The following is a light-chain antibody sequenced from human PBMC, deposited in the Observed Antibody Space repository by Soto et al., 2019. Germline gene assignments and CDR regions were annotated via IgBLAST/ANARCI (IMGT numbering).Light chain of an antibody. J-gene: IGLJ1*01. V-gene: IGLV2-14*01. CDR1: STDVGSYNY. CDR2: EVS. CDR3: GSYTSTDTPFV. Sequence: QSVLAQPSCVSGSPGQSITISCTGTSTDVGSYNYVSWYQHHPGKGPKLIIYEVSNRPSGVSDRFSGSKSGNKASLIISNLEAEDESDYYCGSYTSTDTPFVFGTGTKVTVL.